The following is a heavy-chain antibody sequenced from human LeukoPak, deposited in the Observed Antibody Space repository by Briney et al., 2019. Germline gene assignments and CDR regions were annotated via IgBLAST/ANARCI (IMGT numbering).Heavy chain of an antibody. J-gene: IGHJ4*02. CDR3: AREGSSNGFYYFDF. D-gene: IGHD5-18*01. Sequence: GGSLRLSCAASGFTFDDYTMHWVRQAPGKGLEWVSLISWDGGSTYYADSVKGRFTISRDDAKSSLFLHMNSLRAEDTAVYYCAREGSSNGFYYFDFWGQGTLVTVSS. CDR1: GFTFDDYT. V-gene: IGHV3-43*01. CDR2: ISWDGGST.